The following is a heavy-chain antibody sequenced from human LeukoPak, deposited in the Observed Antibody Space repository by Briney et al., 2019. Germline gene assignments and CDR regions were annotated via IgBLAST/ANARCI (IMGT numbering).Heavy chain of an antibody. CDR3: ARGDDISPGRVLEY. J-gene: IGHJ4*02. CDR2: INERGDIT. V-gene: IGHV3-23*01. CDR1: GFTFSKHP. D-gene: IGHD3-9*01. Sequence: GGSLRLSCVASGFTFSKHPMSWVRQAPGNGLELVSAINERGDITKYADSVMRRFTISRDNFKNTLYLQMNSLRAEDTAVYYCARGDDISPGRVLEYWGRGTLVTVSS.